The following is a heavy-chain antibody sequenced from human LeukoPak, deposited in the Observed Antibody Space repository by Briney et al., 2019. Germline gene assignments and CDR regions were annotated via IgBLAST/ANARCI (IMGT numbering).Heavy chain of an antibody. CDR1: GFHFKNYE. D-gene: IGHD3-10*01. Sequence: GSLRLPLAASGFHFKNYELPLVRPGKGEGLEWGSIICTAGDTYFPGSVKGRFTISRENAKNSLYLQMNSLRAGDTAVYYCARGVRRPGSGSYSIRYFDYWGQGTLVTVSS. V-gene: IGHV3-13*04. CDR2: ICTAGDT. CDR3: ARGVRRPGSGSYSIRYFDY. J-gene: IGHJ4*02.